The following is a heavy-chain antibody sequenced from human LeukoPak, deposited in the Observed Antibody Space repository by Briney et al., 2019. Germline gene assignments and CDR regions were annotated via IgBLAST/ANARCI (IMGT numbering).Heavy chain of an antibody. CDR2: IYSGGST. CDR1: GFTVSSNY. D-gene: IGHD3-3*01. Sequence: GGSLRLSCAASGFTVSSNYMSWVRQAPGKGLEWVSVIYSGGSTYYADSVKGRFTISRDNSKSTLYLQMNSLRAEDTAVYYCARDQGDFWSGYLTPTYAFDYWGQGTLVTVSS. CDR3: ARDQGDFWSGYLTPTYAFDY. V-gene: IGHV3-66*01. J-gene: IGHJ4*02.